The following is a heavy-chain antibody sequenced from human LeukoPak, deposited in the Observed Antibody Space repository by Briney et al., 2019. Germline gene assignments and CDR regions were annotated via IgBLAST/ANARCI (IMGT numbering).Heavy chain of an antibody. CDR3: ARDFGTPAADAFDI. J-gene: IGHJ3*02. CDR2: TSIDGNIR. V-gene: IGHV3-30-3*01. D-gene: IGHD3-3*01. Sequence: GGSLRLSCTASGFAFSVFDMHWVRQAPGKGLEWVAVTSIDGNIRYYADSVKGRFTISRDNAKNSLYLQMNSLRAEDTAVYYCARDFGTPAADAFDIWGQGTMVTVSS. CDR1: GFAFSVFD.